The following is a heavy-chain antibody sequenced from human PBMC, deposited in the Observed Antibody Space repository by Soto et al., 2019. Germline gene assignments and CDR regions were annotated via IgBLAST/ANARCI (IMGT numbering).Heavy chain of an antibody. D-gene: IGHD3-10*01. Sequence: ASVKVSCKASGYTFTGYYMHWVRQAPGQGLEWMGWINPNSGGTNYAQKFQGWVTMTRDTSISTAYMELSRLRSDDTAVYYCARVDSGSSSDAFEIWGQGTMVTVSS. J-gene: IGHJ3*02. CDR1: GYTFTGYY. V-gene: IGHV1-2*04. CDR3: ARVDSGSSSDAFEI. CDR2: INPNSGGT.